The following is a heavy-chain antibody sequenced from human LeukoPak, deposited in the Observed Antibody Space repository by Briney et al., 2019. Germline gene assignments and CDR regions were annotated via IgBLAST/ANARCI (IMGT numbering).Heavy chain of an antibody. CDR2: IYPGDSDT. D-gene: IGHD4-17*01. Sequence: GESLKICCKASGYRFTSYWIGWVRQMPGKGLEWMGIIYPGDSDTRYSPSFQGQVTISADKSISTAYLQWSSLKASDTAMYYCARPEEHGDYVHDAFDTWGQGTMVTVSS. V-gene: IGHV5-51*01. CDR1: GYRFTSYW. J-gene: IGHJ3*02. CDR3: ARPEEHGDYVHDAFDT.